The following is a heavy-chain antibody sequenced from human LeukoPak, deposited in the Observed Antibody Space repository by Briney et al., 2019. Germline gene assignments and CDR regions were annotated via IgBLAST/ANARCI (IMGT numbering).Heavy chain of an antibody. Sequence: PGGSLRLSCAASGFTFSTYSMNWVRQAPGKGLECVSSISSSSSYIYYADSVKGRFTISRDNAKNSLYLQMNSLRAEDTAVYYCARDLRYQLLFRSYGMDVWGQGTTVTVSS. CDR1: GFTFSTYS. J-gene: IGHJ6*02. V-gene: IGHV3-21*01. CDR2: ISSSSSYI. D-gene: IGHD2-2*01. CDR3: ARDLRYQLLFRSYGMDV.